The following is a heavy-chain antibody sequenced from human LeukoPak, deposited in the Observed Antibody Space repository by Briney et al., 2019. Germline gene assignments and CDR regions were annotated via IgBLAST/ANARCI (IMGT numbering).Heavy chain of an antibody. J-gene: IGHJ4*02. CDR1: GGSISSYY. V-gene: IGHV4-59*12. CDR3: ARDLAHYYDSSGSPGY. D-gene: IGHD3-22*01. Sequence: SETLSLTCTVSGGSISSYYWSWIRQPPGKGLEWIGYIYHSGSTYYNPSLKSRVTISVDKSKNQFSLKLSSVTAADTAVYYCARDLAHYYDSSGSPGYWGQGTLVTVSS. CDR2: IYHSGST.